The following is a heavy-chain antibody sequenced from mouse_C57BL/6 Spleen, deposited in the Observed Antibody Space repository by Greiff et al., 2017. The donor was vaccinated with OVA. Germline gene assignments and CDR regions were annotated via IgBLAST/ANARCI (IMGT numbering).Heavy chain of an antibody. Sequence: DVQLQESGPGLVKPSQSLSLTCSVTGYSITSGYYWNWIRQFPGNKLEWMGYISYDGSNNYNPSLKNRISITRDTSKNQFFLKLNSVTTEDTATDYCARRDDGYYPYAMDYWGQGTSVTVSS. V-gene: IGHV3-6*01. CDR3: ARRDDGYYPYAMDY. D-gene: IGHD2-3*01. CDR2: ISYDGSN. J-gene: IGHJ4*01. CDR1: GYSITSGYY.